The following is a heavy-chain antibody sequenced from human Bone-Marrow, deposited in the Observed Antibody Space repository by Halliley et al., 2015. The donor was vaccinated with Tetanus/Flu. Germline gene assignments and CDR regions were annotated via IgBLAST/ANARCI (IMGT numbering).Heavy chain of an antibody. CDR3: ARAHCTSAVCYTLDVFDL. J-gene: IGHJ3*01. D-gene: IGHD2-8*01. CDR2: IWNDGSKQ. V-gene: IGHV3-33*01. Sequence: IWNDGSKQYYPDSVEGRFTVSRDNSKNMAYLQMNSLRADDTAVYYCARAHCTSAVCYTLDVFDLWGQGTLVTVSS.